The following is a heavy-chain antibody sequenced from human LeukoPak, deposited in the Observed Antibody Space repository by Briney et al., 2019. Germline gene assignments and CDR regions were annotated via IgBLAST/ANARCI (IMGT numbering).Heavy chain of an antibody. Sequence: ASVKVSCKASGYTFTSYDINWVRQATGQGLEWMGWMNPNSGNTGYAQKFQGRVTMTRNTSISTAYMELSSLRSEDTAVYYCAKGHRLHQYYFDYWGQGTLVTVSS. CDR2: MNPNSGNT. D-gene: IGHD4-11*01. J-gene: IGHJ4*02. V-gene: IGHV1-8*01. CDR1: GYTFTSYD. CDR3: AKGHRLHQYYFDY.